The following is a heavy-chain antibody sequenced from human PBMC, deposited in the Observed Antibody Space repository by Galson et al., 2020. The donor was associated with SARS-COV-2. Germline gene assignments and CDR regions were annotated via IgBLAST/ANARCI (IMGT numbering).Heavy chain of an antibody. J-gene: IGHJ4*02. CDR3: ARGVPGY. CDR1: GGSFSGYY. V-gene: IGHV4-34*01. Sequence: SPTLSLTCAVYGGSFSGYYWSWIRQSPGKGLEWIGEINHRGSTNYNPSLRSRVTISVDTSKNQFSLKLSSVTAADTAVYYCARGVPGYWGQGALVTVSS. CDR2: INHRGST.